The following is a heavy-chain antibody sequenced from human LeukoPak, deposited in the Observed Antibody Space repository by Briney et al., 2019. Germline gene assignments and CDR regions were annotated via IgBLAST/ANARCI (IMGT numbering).Heavy chain of an antibody. CDR2: IYTSGST. D-gene: IGHD4-17*01. CDR3: TRDTGTTGEVKFDP. CDR1: GNSFGDYY. V-gene: IGHV4-4*07. Sequence: SETLSLTCTVSGNSFGDYYWSWIRQPAGKGLEWIGRIYTSGSTTYNPPLKSRVTMSVDTSKSQFSLNLMSVTAADTAVYYCTRDTGTTGEVKFDPWGQGTLVTVSS. J-gene: IGHJ5*02.